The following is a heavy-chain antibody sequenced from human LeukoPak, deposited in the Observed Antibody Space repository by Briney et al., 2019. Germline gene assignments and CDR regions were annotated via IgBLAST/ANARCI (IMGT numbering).Heavy chain of an antibody. Sequence: GASVKVSCKASGGTFSSYAISWVRQAPGQGLEWMGGIILIFGTANYAQKFQGRVTITADKSTSTAYMELSSLRSEDTAVYYCARSIAARHHYCYYMDVWGKGTTVTVSS. CDR2: IILIFGTA. V-gene: IGHV1-69*06. CDR1: GGTFSSYA. CDR3: ARSIAARHHYCYYMDV. D-gene: IGHD6-6*01. J-gene: IGHJ6*03.